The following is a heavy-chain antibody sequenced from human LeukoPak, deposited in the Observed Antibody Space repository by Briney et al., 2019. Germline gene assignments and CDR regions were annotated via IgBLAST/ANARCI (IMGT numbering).Heavy chain of an antibody. CDR3: ARDVWLRLKGVDY. D-gene: IGHD5-12*01. V-gene: IGHV4-39*07. CDR1: GGSISSSSYY. CDR2: IYYSGST. Sequence: SETLSLTCTVSGGSISSSSYYWGWIRQPPGKGLEWIGSIYYSGSTYYNPSLKSRVTISVDTSKNQFSLKLSSVTAADTAVYYCARDVWLRLKGVDYWGQGTLVTVSS. J-gene: IGHJ4*02.